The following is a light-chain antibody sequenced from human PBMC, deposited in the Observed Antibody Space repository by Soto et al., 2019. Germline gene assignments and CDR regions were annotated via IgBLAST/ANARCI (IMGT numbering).Light chain of an antibody. CDR1: SSDVGAYNH. CDR3: SSYTTSSTWV. Sequence: QSALTQPASVPGSPGQSITISCTGTSSDVGAYNHVSWYQQHPGKAPKLMIYEVSSRPSGVSNRFSGSKSGNSASLTISGLQADDEGDYYCSSYTTSSTWVFGGGTKVTVL. CDR2: EVS. V-gene: IGLV2-14*01. J-gene: IGLJ3*02.